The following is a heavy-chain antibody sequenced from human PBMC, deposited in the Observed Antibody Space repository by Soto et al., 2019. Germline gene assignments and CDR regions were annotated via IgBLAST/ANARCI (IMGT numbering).Heavy chain of an antibody. Sequence: EAQLVESGGGLVQPGGSLRLSCAASGFIFSNYWMSWVRQAPGKGLEWVANIKSDGSVKIYVDSVKGRLTISRDNAENSLYLQMNSLRVDDTAVYYCARILGVSHSSGWYDWFDPWGQGTQVTVSS. CDR3: ARILGVSHSSGWYDWFDP. V-gene: IGHV3-7*04. CDR2: IKSDGSVK. J-gene: IGHJ5*02. CDR1: GFIFSNYW. D-gene: IGHD6-19*01.